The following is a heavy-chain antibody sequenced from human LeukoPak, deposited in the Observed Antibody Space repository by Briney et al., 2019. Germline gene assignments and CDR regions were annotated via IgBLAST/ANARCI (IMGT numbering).Heavy chain of an antibody. J-gene: IGHJ4*02. Sequence: GGSLRLSCAASGFTFSSYSMSWVRQAPGKGLEWVSYISSSSSTIYYADSVKGRFTISRDNAKNSLYLQMNSLRAEDTAVYYCARLDYGYDYWGQGTLVTVSS. CDR3: ARLDYGYDY. D-gene: IGHD4-17*01. V-gene: IGHV3-48*04. CDR1: GFTFSSYS. CDR2: ISSSSSTI.